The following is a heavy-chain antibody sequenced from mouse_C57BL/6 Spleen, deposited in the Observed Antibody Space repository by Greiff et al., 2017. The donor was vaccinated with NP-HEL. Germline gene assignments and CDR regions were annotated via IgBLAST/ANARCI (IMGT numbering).Heavy chain of an antibody. D-gene: IGHD2-4*01. CDR1: GFSLTSYG. CDR3: AKHGDDYDGDYYAMDY. V-gene: IGHV2-9*01. Sequence: QVQLKESGPGLVAPSPSLSITCTVSGFSLTSYGVDWVRQPPGKGLEWLGVIWGGGSRNYNSALITSLSISKDNSKSQVFLKMNSLQTDDTAMYYCAKHGDDYDGDYYAMDYWGQGTSVTVSS. CDR2: IWGGGSR. J-gene: IGHJ4*01.